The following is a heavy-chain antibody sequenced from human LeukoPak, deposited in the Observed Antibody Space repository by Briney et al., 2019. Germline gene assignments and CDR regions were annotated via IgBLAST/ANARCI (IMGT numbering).Heavy chain of an antibody. V-gene: IGHV4-4*07. Sequence: PSETLSLTCTVSGGSISSYYWSWIRQPAGKGLGWIGRIYTSGSTNYNPSLKSRVTMSVDTSKNQFSLKLSSVTAADTAVYYCARDFPQYYDSSGFNWFDPWGQGTLVTVSS. J-gene: IGHJ5*02. D-gene: IGHD3-22*01. CDR2: IYTSGST. CDR3: ARDFPQYYDSSGFNWFDP. CDR1: GGSISSYY.